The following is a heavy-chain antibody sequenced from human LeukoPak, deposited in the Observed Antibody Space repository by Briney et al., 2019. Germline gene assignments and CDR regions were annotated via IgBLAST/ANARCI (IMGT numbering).Heavy chain of an antibody. CDR1: GFTFSTYW. CDR2: IKQDGTEK. CDR3: ARGVPYDSWSGPHYSDY. D-gene: IGHD3-3*01. J-gene: IGHJ4*02. V-gene: IGHV3-7*01. Sequence: GGSLRLSCAASGFTFSTYWMSWVRQAPGKGLEWVAVIKQDGTEKYYVDSVKGRFTISRDSAKNSLYLQMNSLRAEDTAVYYCARGVPYDSWSGPHYSDYWGQGTLVTVSS.